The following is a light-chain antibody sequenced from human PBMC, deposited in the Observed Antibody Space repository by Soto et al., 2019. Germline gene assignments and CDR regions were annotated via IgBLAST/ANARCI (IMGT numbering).Light chain of an antibody. CDR1: SSDVGIYNL. V-gene: IGLV2-23*01. CDR3: CSYAGGSARVV. J-gene: IGLJ2*01. CDR2: VGS. Sequence: QSALTQPASVSGSPGQSITISCTGTSSDVGIYNLVSWYQQFPGIAPKVIIYVGSKRPSGVSSRFSGSKSGNTASLTISGLQAEDEADYYCCSYAGGSARVVFGGGTKLTVL.